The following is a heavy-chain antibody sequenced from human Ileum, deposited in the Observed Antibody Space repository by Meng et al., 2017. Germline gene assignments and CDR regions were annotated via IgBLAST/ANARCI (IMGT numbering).Heavy chain of an antibody. CDR2: IDSNEIST. V-gene: IGHV3-74*01. D-gene: IGHD2-21*02. CDR3: VRGCNGDCRGVDY. Sequence: GGSLRLSCTGSGFTFNSHWIHWIRQAPGEGLMWVSRIDSNEISTNYADPVKGRFTVSRDNAKNAVYLQMTSLSADDTAVYFCVRGCNGDCRGVDYWGQGVQVTVS. CDR1: GFTFNSHW. J-gene: IGHJ4*02.